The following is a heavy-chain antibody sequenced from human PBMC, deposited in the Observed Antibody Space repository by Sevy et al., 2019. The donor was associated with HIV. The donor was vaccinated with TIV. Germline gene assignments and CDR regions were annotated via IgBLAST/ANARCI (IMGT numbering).Heavy chain of an antibody. J-gene: IGHJ4*02. V-gene: IGHV3-21*01. Sequence: GSLRLSCVASGFIFSNYDMNWVRQAPGKGLEWVSSISSASSYIYYADSAKGRFTVSRDNAKDSLYLQMHSLRAEDTATYYCARALDYYDSGGYFYWGLGTLVTVSS. CDR1: GFIFSNYD. CDR2: ISSASSYI. CDR3: ARALDYYDSGGYFY. D-gene: IGHD3-22*01.